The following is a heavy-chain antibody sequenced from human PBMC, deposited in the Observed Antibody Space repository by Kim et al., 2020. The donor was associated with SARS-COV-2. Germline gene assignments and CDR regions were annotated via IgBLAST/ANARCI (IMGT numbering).Heavy chain of an antibody. D-gene: IGHD3-10*01. CDR3: ASPGAYGENDY. J-gene: IGHJ4*02. CDR2: INHSGST. CDR1: GGSFSGYY. V-gene: IGHV4-34*01. Sequence: SETLSLTCAVYGGSFSGYYWSWIRQPPGKGLEWIGEINHSGSTNYNPSLKSRVTISVDTSKNQFSLKLSSVTAADTAVYYCASPGAYGENDYWGQGTLVTVSS.